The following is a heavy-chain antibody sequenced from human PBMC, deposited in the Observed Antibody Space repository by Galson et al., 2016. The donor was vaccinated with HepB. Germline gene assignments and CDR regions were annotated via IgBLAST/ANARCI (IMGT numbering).Heavy chain of an antibody. CDR1: GVSISSGNW. CDR3: ARYVTDGAAWRSVDY. V-gene: IGHV4-4*02. CDR2: IYHSGTT. J-gene: IGHJ4*02. Sequence: SETLSLTCAVSGVSISSGNWWTWVRQTPGKGLEWLGEIYHSGTTNNNLSLISRVTMSVDKSNNQFSLKMTSVTAEDTAIYYCARYVTDGAAWRSVDYWGQGNLVTVSS. D-gene: IGHD5-24*01.